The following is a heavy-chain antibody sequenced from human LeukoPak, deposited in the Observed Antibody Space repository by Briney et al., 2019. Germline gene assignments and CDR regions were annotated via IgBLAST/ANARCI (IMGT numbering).Heavy chain of an antibody. D-gene: IGHD6-19*01. J-gene: IGHJ5*02. Sequence: SETLSLTCTVSGGSISSYYWSWIRQPPGKGLEWIGYIYYSGSTNYNPSLKSRVTISVDTSKNQFFLKLSSVTAADTAVYYCARFHRGYSSGWYAGWFDPWGQGTLVTVSS. CDR3: ARFHRGYSSGWYAGWFDP. V-gene: IGHV4-59*01. CDR2: IYYSGST. CDR1: GGSISSYY.